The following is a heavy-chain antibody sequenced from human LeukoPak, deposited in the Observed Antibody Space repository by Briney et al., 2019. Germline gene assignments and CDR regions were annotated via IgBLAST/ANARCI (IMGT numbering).Heavy chain of an antibody. V-gene: IGHV3-30-3*01. Sequence: PGRSLRLTCAASGFTFSSYAMHWVRQAPGKGLEWVAVISYDGSNKYYADSVKGRFTISRDNSKNTLYLQMNSLRAEDTAVYYCARGGRTYYYGSGINLGNYWGQGTLVTVSS. CDR1: GFTFSSYA. CDR2: ISYDGSNK. D-gene: IGHD3-10*01. J-gene: IGHJ4*02. CDR3: ARGGRTYYYGSGINLGNY.